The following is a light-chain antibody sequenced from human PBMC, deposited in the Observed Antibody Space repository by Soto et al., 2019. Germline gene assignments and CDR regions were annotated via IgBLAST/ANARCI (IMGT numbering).Light chain of an antibody. CDR3: QQYNSYWK. CDR1: QSISSW. Sequence: IQMTQSPSTLSSSVGDRFTITCRASQSISSWLAWYQQKPGKAPKLLIYDASSLESGVPSRFSGSGSGAEFTITISRLQPDDFATYSCQQYNSYWKFGQGTKVDI. J-gene: IGKJ1*01. V-gene: IGKV1-5*01. CDR2: DAS.